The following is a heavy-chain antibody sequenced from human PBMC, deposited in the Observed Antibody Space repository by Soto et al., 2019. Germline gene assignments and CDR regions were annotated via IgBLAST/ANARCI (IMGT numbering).Heavy chain of an antibody. V-gene: IGHV3-43*01. CDR1: GFNFDDYT. J-gene: IGHJ4*02. Sequence: GVFLRLSCAASGFNFDDYTMHWVRQAPGKGLEWVSLISWDGGSTYYADSVKGRFTISRDNSKNSLYLQMNSLRTEDTALYYCAKDWDSYGEYWGQGTLVTVSS. CDR3: AKDWDSYGEY. CDR2: ISWDGGST. D-gene: IGHD5-18*01.